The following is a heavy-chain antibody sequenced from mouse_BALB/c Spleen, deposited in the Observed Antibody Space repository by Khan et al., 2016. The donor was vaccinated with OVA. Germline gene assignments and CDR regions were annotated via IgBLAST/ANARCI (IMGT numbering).Heavy chain of an antibody. CDR1: GFTFNTYA. V-gene: IGHV10-1*02. J-gene: IGHJ3*01. CDR2: IRNKSNNYST. CDR3: VRQGDGYSWFPY. D-gene: IGHD2-3*01. Sequence: EVQLVESGGGLVQPKGSLKLSCVASGFTFNTYAMNWVRQAPGKGLECVARIRNKSNNYSTYYADSVKDRFTISRDDSQNMLYLQMNNLKTEDTAMYYCVRQGDGYSWFPYWGQGTLVTVSA.